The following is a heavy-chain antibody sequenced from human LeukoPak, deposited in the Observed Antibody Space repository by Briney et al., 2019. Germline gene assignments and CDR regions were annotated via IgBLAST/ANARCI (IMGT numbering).Heavy chain of an antibody. Sequence: GESLKISCKGFGYRFTNYWIGWVRQMPGKGLEWMGIIYPGDSDTRYSPSFQGQVTISADKSINTAYLQWSSLKASDAAMYYCVLAGSGSYYFDYWGQGILVTVSS. CDR3: VLAGSGSYYFDY. D-gene: IGHD3-10*01. CDR2: IYPGDSDT. V-gene: IGHV5-51*01. J-gene: IGHJ4*02. CDR1: GYRFTNYW.